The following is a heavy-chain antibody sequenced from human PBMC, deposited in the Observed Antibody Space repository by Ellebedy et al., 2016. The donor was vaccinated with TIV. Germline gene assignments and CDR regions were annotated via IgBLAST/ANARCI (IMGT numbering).Heavy chain of an antibody. CDR1: RFPFSSYW. D-gene: IGHD4-17*01. CDR2: INQDGSQK. Sequence: GESLKISCAASRFPFSSYWMSWVRQAPGKGLEWVANINQDGSQKYYVDSVRGRFTISRDNAKNSLYLQMNSLRDEDTAVYYCARDGAYGDYSPGQYGLDVWGQGTTVTVSP. J-gene: IGHJ6*01. CDR3: ARDGAYGDYSPGQYGLDV. V-gene: IGHV3-7*01.